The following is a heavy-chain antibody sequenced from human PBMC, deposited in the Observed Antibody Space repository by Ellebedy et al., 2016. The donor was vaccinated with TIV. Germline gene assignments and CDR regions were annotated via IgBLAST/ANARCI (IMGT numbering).Heavy chain of an antibody. J-gene: IGHJ6*02. D-gene: IGHD6-13*01. CDR3: ARVGGSSSSYAMDV. V-gene: IGHV3-66*01. Sequence: PGGSLRLSCAASGFSVSDNYMSWVRQAPGKGLEWVSVLYSVGSAFYADSVKGRFITSRDNSKNTLYLQVDSLKAEDTAVYYCARVGGSSSSYAMDVWGQGTTVTVSS. CDR1: GFSVSDNY. CDR2: LYSVGSA.